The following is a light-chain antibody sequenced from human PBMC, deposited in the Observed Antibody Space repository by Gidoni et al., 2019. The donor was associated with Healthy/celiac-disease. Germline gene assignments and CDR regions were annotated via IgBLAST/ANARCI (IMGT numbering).Light chain of an antibody. CDR2: AAS. CDR1: QSISSY. J-gene: IGKJ2*03. V-gene: IGKV1-39*01. CDR3: QHSYSTLYS. Sequence: DIQMTQSPSSLSASVGDRVTITCRASQSISSYLNWYQQKQGKAPKLLIYAASSLQSGVPSRFSGSGSGTDFTLTISSLQPEDFATYYCQHSYSTLYSFGQGTKLEIK.